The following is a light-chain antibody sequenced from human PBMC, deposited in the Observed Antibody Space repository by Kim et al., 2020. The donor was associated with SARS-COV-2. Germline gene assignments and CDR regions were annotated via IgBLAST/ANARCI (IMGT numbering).Light chain of an antibody. Sequence: QSALTQPPSASGTPGQRVTISCSGSSSNIGSNYVYWYQQLPGTAPKLLIYRNNQRPSGVPDRFSGSKSGTSASLAISGLRSEDEADYYCAAWDDSLSGWMFGGGTQLTVL. CDR1: SSNIGSNY. J-gene: IGLJ3*02. V-gene: IGLV1-47*01. CDR2: RNN. CDR3: AAWDDSLSGWM.